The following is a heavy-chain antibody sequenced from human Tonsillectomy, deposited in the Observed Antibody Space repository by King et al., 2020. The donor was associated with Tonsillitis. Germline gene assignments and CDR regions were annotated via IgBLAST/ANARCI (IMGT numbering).Heavy chain of an antibody. CDR1: EFIFNNYD. V-gene: IGHV3-13*01. J-gene: IGHJ6*02. CDR3: AGARYAQGFYYYAIDV. D-gene: IGHD2-2*01. Sequence: DVQLVESGGDLVQPGGSLRLSCEASEFIFNNYDMHWVRQTTGKGLEWVTAIGAAGDTYYADSVKGRFTISRENAKNSLYLQMNSLRAGDTAVYYCAGARYAQGFYYYAIDVWGQGTTVTVSS. CDR2: IGAAGDT.